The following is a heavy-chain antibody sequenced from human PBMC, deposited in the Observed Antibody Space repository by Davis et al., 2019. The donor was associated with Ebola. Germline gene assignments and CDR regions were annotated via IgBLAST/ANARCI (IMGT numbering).Heavy chain of an antibody. CDR1: GYTFTSYY. J-gene: IGHJ5*02. D-gene: IGHD5-12*01. CDR3: ARTDSGYVSMRFDP. Sequence: ASVKVSCKASGYTFTSYYMHWVRQAPGQGLEWMGWMNPNSGNTGYAQKFQGRITMTRNISITTAYMELNSLRSEDTAVYYCARTDSGYVSMRFDPWGQGTLVTVSS. CDR2: MNPNSGNT. V-gene: IGHV1-8*02.